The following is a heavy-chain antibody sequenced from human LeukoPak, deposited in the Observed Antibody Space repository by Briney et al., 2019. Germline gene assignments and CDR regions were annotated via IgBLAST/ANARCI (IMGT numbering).Heavy chain of an antibody. Sequence: SETLSLTCTVSGGSISSYYWSWIRQPAGKGLEWIGRTHTSGSTNYNPSLRSRVTMSGDTSKNQFSLKLSSVTAADTAVYYCAREAYYYDSSGYRRFDYWGQGTLVTVSS. CDR3: AREAYYYDSSGYRRFDY. V-gene: IGHV4-4*07. J-gene: IGHJ4*02. D-gene: IGHD3-22*01. CDR1: GGSISSYY. CDR2: THTSGST.